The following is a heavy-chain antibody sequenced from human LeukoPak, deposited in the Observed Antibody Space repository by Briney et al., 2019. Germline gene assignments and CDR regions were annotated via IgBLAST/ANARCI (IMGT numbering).Heavy chain of an antibody. CDR3: ARDSRSHCGTAACYGPYFDY. V-gene: IGHV3-48*01. CDR2: IRGSSTTI. CDR1: GFTFSTSS. D-gene: IGHD2-2*01. J-gene: IGHJ4*02. Sequence: GGSLRLSCAASGFTFSTSSMNCVRQAPGKGLEWISYIRGSSTTIYYADSVMGRFTISRDNAKNSLYLQMNSLRAEDAAVYFCARDSRSHCGTAACYGPYFDYWGQGTLVTVSS.